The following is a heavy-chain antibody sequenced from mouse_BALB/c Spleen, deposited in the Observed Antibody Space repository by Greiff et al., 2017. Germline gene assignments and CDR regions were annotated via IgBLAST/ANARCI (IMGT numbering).Heavy chain of an antibody. CDR1: GYTFTSYW. Sequence: VQLQESGAELAKPGASVKMSCKASGYTFTSYWMHWVKQRPGQGLEWIGYINPSTGYTEYNQKFKDKATLTADKSSSTAYMQLSSLTSEDSAVYYCAVYYGNYGFAYWGQGTLVTVSA. CDR2: INPSTGYT. CDR3: AVYYGNYGFAY. D-gene: IGHD2-1*01. J-gene: IGHJ3*01. V-gene: IGHV1-7*01.